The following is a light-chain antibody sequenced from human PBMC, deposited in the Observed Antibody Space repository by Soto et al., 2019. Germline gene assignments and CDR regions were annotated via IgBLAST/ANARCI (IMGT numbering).Light chain of an antibody. CDR2: GNS. CDR3: QSYESSLSGYV. J-gene: IGLJ1*01. Sequence: QSVLTQPPSVSGAPGQSVTISGTGSSSNIGEGYDVNWYQQLPGTAHKLIILGNSNRPSGVPDRFSGSKSGTSASLAINGLQAEDEADYYCQSYESSLSGYVFGTGTKLTVL. V-gene: IGLV1-40*01. CDR1: SSNIGEGYD.